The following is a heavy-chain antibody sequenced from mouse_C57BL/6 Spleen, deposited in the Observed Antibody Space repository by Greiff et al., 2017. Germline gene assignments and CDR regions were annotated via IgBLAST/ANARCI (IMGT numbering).Heavy chain of an antibody. D-gene: IGHD2-3*01. Sequence: EVKLVESGGGLVKPGGSLKLSCAASGFTFSDYGMHWVRQAPEKGLEWVAYISSGSSNIYYADTVKGRFTISRDNARNTLFLQMTSLRSEDTSMYYCARGIYDGYLDYWGQGTTLTVSS. CDR2: ISSGSSNI. CDR3: ARGIYDGYLDY. CDR1: GFTFSDYG. V-gene: IGHV5-17*01. J-gene: IGHJ2*01.